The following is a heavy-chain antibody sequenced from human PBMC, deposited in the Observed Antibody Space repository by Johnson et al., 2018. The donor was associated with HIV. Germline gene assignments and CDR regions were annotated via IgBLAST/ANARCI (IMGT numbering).Heavy chain of an antibody. CDR2: IYSGGST. CDR3: ARDITAARPSAFDI. Sequence: MLLVESGGGLIQPGGSLRLSCAASGFTVSSNYMSWVRQAPGKGLEWVSVIYSGGSTYYADSVKGRFTISRVNSKNTLYLQMNSLRAEDTAVYYCARDITAARPSAFDIWGQGTMVTVSS. CDR1: GFTVSSNY. D-gene: IGHD6-6*01. V-gene: IGHV3-53*01. J-gene: IGHJ3*02.